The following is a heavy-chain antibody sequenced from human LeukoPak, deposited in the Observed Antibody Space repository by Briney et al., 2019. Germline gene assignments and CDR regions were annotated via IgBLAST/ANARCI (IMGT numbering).Heavy chain of an antibody. J-gene: IGHJ6*03. CDR1: GFTFSSYE. D-gene: IGHD6-19*01. Sequence: GGSLRLSCAASGFTFSSYEMNWVRQAPGKGLEWVSYISSSGSTIYYADSVKGRFTISRANAKNSLYLQMNSLRAEDTAVYYCARDNIAVAGNYYYYYMDVWGKGTTVTISS. V-gene: IGHV3-48*03. CDR2: ISSSGSTI. CDR3: ARDNIAVAGNYYYYYMDV.